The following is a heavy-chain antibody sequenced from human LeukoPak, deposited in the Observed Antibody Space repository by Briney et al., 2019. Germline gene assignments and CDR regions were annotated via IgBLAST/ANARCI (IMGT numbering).Heavy chain of an antibody. CDR2: IYTSGST. CDR3: ARQGYCSSTSCYSYIDY. Sequence: PSETLALTCTVSGGSISNYYWSWIRQPAGKGLEWIGRIYTSGSTNYNPFLKSRVTMSVDTSKNQFSLKLGSVTAADTAVYYCARQGYCSSTSCYSYIDYWGQGTLVTVSS. D-gene: IGHD2-2*01. CDR1: GGSISNYY. J-gene: IGHJ4*02. V-gene: IGHV4-4*07.